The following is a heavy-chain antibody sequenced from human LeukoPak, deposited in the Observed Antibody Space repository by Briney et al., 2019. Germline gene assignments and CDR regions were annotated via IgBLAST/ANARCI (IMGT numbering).Heavy chain of an antibody. CDR1: GGSISSHY. J-gene: IGHJ3*02. V-gene: IGHV4-59*11. D-gene: IGHD3-22*01. CDR3: ARVHDRSGYDAFDI. CDR2: IYYSGST. Sequence: SETLSLTCTVSGGSISSHYWSWIRQPPGKGLEWIGYIYYSGSTNYNPSLKSRVTISVDTSKNQFSLKLSSVTAADTAVYYCARVHDRSGYDAFDIWGQGTMVTVSS.